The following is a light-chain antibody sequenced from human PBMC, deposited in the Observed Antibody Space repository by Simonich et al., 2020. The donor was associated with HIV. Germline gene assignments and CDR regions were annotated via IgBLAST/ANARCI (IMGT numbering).Light chain of an antibody. CDR3: QQYRSSPYT. J-gene: IGKJ2*01. CDR2: DAS. CDR1: QSVSSSY. V-gene: IGKV3D-20*01. Sequence: EIVLTQSPGTLSFSPGERATLSCRASQSVSSSYLAWYQQKPGLAPRLLIYDASRRATGIPDRFSGSGSGTDFTLTISRLEPEDFAVYYCQQYRSSPYTFGQGTKLEIK.